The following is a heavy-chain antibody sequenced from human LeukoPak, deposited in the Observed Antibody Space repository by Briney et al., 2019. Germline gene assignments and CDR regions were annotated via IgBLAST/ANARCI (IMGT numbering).Heavy chain of an antibody. CDR1: GGSINSGRYY. D-gene: IGHD5-12*01. V-gene: IGHV4-39*07. CDR2: ISYTGST. J-gene: IGHJ4*02. Sequence: SETLSLTCTVSGGSINSGRYYWGWIRQPPGKGLEWIGSISYTGSTYYNPSLKGRVTFSVDTSKNQFSLRLSSVTAADTALYYCARERLDGYESVDYWGQGTLVTVSS. CDR3: ARERLDGYESVDY.